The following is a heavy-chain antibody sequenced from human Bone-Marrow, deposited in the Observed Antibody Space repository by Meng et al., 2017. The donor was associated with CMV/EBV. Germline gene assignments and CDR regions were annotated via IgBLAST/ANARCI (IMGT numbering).Heavy chain of an antibody. J-gene: IGHJ4*02. CDR1: GFTFSSYA. Sequence: GESLKSSCAASGFTFSSYAMHWVRQAPGKGLEWVAFIRYDGSNKYYADSVKGRFTISRDNSKNTLYLQMNSLRAEDTAVYYCAKGSGARMGAGDWGQGTLVTVSS. CDR3: AKGSGARMGAGD. V-gene: IGHV3-30*02. CDR2: IRYDGSNK. D-gene: IGHD1-26*01.